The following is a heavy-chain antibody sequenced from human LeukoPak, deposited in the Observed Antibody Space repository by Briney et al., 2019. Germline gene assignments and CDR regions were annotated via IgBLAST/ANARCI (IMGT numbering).Heavy chain of an antibody. D-gene: IGHD3-10*01. CDR1: GFTFTSSA. V-gene: IGHV1-58*02. CDR2: IVVGSGNT. CDR3: AEVVGWFGDLITPIDYYYYYGMDV. J-gene: IGHJ6*02. Sequence: SVKVSCKASGFTFTSSAMQWVRQARGQRLEWIGWIVVGSGNTNYAQKFQERVTITRDMSTSTAYMELSSLRAEDTAVYYCAEVVGWFGDLITPIDYYYYYGMDVWGQGTTVTVSS.